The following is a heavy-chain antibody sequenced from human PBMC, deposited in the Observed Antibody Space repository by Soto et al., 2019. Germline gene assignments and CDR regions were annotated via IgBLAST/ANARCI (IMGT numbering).Heavy chain of an antibody. CDR3: AKDPLAVAGLHDAFDI. V-gene: IGHV3-23*01. CDR2: ISGSGGST. CDR1: GFTFSSYA. D-gene: IGHD6-19*01. J-gene: IGHJ3*02. Sequence: GGSLRLSCAASGFTFSSYAMSWVRQAPGKGLEWVSAISGSGGSTYYADSVKGRFTISRDNSKNTLYLQMNSLRAEDTAVYYCAKDPLAVAGLHDAFDIWGQGTMVTVSS.